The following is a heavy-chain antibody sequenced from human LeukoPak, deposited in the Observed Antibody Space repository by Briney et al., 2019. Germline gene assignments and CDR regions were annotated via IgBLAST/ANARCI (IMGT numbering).Heavy chain of an antibody. CDR3: ARAKEYGYDYGPGFGFDP. Sequence: SEALSLTCAVYGGSFSGYYWSWIRQPPGKGLEWIGEINHSGSTNYGPSLKSRVTIAVDTSKKQISLKLSSVTAADTAVYYCARAKEYGYDYGPGFGFDPWGQGTLVTVSS. D-gene: IGHD5-18*01. CDR2: INHSGST. CDR1: GGSFSGYY. J-gene: IGHJ5*02. V-gene: IGHV4-34*01.